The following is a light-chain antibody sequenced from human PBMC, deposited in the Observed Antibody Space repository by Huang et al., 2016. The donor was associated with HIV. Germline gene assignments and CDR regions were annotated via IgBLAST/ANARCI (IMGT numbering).Light chain of an antibody. CDR3: QHYDILPPWT. V-gene: IGKV1-33*01. CDR1: QDIGKY. J-gene: IGKJ1*01. Sequence: DIQMTQSPSSLSASVGDRVTISCQASQDIGKYLNWYQQKPGQAPKRLIFDASNLETGVPSRFSGSGSGTDFTFTINTLQPEDIATYYCQHYDILPPWTFGQGTRVEI. CDR2: DAS.